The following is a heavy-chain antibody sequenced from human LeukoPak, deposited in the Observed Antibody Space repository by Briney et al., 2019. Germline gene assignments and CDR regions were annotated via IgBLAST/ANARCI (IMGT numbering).Heavy chain of an antibody. V-gene: IGHV1-69*01. Sequence: GASVKVSCKASGGTFSSYAISWVRQAPGQGLEWMGGIIPIFGTANYAQKFQGRVTITADESTSTAYMELSSLRSEDTAVYYCARESRRGGATYFDYWGQGTLVTVSS. J-gene: IGHJ4*02. CDR1: GGTFSSYA. D-gene: IGHD1-26*01. CDR2: IIPIFGTA. CDR3: ARESRRGGATYFDY.